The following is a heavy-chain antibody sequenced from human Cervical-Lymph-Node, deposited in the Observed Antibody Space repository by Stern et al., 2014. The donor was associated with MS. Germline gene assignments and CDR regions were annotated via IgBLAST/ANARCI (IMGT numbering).Heavy chain of an antibody. D-gene: IGHD4-11*01. CDR1: GGTLNNYA. J-gene: IGHJ4*02. Sequence: VQLEESGAEVKKPASSVKVSCKASGGTLNNYAINWVRQAPGQGLEWMGMIIPMFGIANYAQKFQGRVTITADESTSTAYMELSSLRSEDTAVYFCARDIALNTGYYFDYWGQGTLVTVSS. CDR3: ARDIALNTGYYFDY. V-gene: IGHV1-69*18. CDR2: IIPMFGIA.